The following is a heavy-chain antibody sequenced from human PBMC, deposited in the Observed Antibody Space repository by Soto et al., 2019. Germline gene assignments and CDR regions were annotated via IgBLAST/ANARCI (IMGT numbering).Heavy chain of an antibody. CDR3: ASGQVLSGWSVFDY. CDR2: IYYSGST. J-gene: IGHJ4*02. Sequence: PSETLTLTCTVSGGSIGSGGYYWSWIRQHPGKGLEWIGYIYYSGSTYYNPSLKSRVTISVDTSKNQFSLKLSSVTAADTAVYYCASGQVLSGWSVFDYWGQGTLVTVSS. CDR1: GGSIGSGGYY. D-gene: IGHD6-19*01. V-gene: IGHV4-31*03.